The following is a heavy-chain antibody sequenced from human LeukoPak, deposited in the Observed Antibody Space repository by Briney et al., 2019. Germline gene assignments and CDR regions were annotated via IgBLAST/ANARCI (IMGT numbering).Heavy chain of an antibody. D-gene: IGHD1-1*01. Sequence: GGSLRLSCAASGFTFSSYAMHCVRQAPGKGLEWVAVISYDGSNKYYADSVKGRFTISRDNAKNSLYLQMNSLRAEDTAVYYCAKRVATSYYYYGMDVWGQGTTVTVSS. CDR3: AKRVATSYYYYGMDV. CDR1: GFTFSSYA. CDR2: ISYDGSNK. V-gene: IGHV3-30-3*02. J-gene: IGHJ6*02.